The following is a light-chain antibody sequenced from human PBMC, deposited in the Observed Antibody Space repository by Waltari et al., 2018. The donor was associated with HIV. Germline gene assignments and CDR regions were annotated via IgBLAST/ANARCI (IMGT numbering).Light chain of an antibody. J-gene: IGLJ2*01. Sequence: QSALTQPRSVSGSPGPSATIACTGTSTDVGTSKVLTWYQQHPGKVPKLIIYHVNQRPSGVPDRFSGSKSGNTASLTISGLQAEDEADYYCSSYTSSSTRVFGGGTKLTVL. CDR1: STDVGTSKV. V-gene: IGLV2-11*01. CDR2: HVN. CDR3: SSYTSSSTRV.